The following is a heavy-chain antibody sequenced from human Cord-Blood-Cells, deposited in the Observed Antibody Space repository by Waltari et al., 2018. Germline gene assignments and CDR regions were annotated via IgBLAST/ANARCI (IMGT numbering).Heavy chain of an antibody. Sequence: QVQLVQSGSELKHPGASVQVSCKASGYTLTTYAMNWVRQAPGQGLAWRVWINTNTGTPTYAQGFTGRFVFSLDTSVSTAYLQISSLKAEDTAVYYCAREYCSSTSCYYYYYYYMDVWGKGTTVTVSS. D-gene: IGHD2-2*01. CDR1: GYTLTTYA. CDR3: AREYCSSTSCYYYYYYYMDV. J-gene: IGHJ6*03. CDR2: INTNTGTP. V-gene: IGHV7-4-1*02.